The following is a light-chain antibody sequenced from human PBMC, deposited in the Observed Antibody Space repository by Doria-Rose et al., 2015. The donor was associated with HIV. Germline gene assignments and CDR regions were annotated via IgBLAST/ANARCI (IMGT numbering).Light chain of an antibody. Sequence: DIQVTQSPESLGMSLGERATPNCKSNQSLLYTSKNYLAWYQQKPGQPPKLLIYWASTRRSGVPARFSGSGSGTDFTLTISSLEAEDVAVYYCQQYYDTPSFGPGTTVDIK. CDR2: WAS. CDR3: QQYYDTPS. CDR1: QSLLYTSKNY. V-gene: IGKV4-1*01. J-gene: IGKJ3*01.